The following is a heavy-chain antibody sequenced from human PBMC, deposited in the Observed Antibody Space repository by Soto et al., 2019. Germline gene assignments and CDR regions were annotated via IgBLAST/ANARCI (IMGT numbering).Heavy chain of an antibody. Sequence: PGGSLRLSCAASGFTFSDYYMSWIRQAPGKGLEWVSYISSSGSTIYYADSVKGRFTISRDNSKNTLYLQMNSLIAEDTAVYYCARDPGDYYYYGMDVWGQGTTVTVSS. CDR1: GFTFSDYY. CDR3: ARDPGDYYYYGMDV. J-gene: IGHJ6*02. D-gene: IGHD3-10*01. V-gene: IGHV3-11*04. CDR2: ISSSGSTI.